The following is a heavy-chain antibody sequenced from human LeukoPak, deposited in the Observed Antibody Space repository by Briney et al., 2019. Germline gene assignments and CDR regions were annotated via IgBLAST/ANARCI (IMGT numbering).Heavy chain of an antibody. CDR2: IYTSGST. J-gene: IGHJ3*02. D-gene: IGHD2-2*02. V-gene: IGHV4-4*09. Sequence: SETLSLTCTVSGGSISSYYWSWIRQPPGKGLEWIGYIYTSGSTNYNPSLKSRVTISVDTSKNQFSLKLSSVTAADTAVYYCARAAYNFYCSSTSCYKGDAFDIWGQGTMVTVSS. CDR1: GGSISSYY. CDR3: ARAAYNFYCSSTSCYKGDAFDI.